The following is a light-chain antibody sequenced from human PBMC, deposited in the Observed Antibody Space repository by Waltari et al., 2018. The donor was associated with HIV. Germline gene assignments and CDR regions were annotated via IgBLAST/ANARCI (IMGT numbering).Light chain of an antibody. CDR3: MQTLQTPLT. CDR1: QSLRHGDGFDY. CDR2: LGS. Sequence: DIVMTQSPLPLAVTPGESASIPCSATQSLRHGDGFDYLDWYLQKPGQSPQLLIYLGSNRASGVPDRFRGSGSGADFSLEISKVEAEDVGLYFCMQTLQTPLTFGGGTKVEIK. J-gene: IGKJ4*01. V-gene: IGKV2-28*01.